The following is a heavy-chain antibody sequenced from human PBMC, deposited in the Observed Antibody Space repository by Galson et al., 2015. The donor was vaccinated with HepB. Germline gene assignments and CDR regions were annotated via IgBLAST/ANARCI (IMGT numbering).Heavy chain of an antibody. CDR3: AKDMVPHDAFDI. CDR1: GFTFDDYA. CDR2: ISWNSGSI. J-gene: IGHJ3*02. Sequence: SLRLSCAASGFTFDDYAMHWVRQAPGKGLEWVSGISWNSGSIGYADSVKGRFTISRDNAKNSLYLQMNSLRAEDTALYYCAKDMVPHDAFDIWGQATMVTVSS. V-gene: IGHV3-9*01.